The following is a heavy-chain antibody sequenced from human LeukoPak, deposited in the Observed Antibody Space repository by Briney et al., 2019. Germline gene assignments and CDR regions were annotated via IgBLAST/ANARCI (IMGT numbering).Heavy chain of an antibody. V-gene: IGHV4-39*07. CDR3: ASSGSFRQQLVK. D-gene: IGHD6-13*01. CDR1: GGSITGRNSF. CDR2: VHSIGST. Sequence: PSETLSLTCTVSGGSITGRNSFWGWIRQPPGKGLVWIGSVHSIGSTNYNPSLKSRVTISVDTSKNQFSLKLSSVTAADTAVYYCASSGSFRQQLVKWGQGTLVTVSS. J-gene: IGHJ4*02.